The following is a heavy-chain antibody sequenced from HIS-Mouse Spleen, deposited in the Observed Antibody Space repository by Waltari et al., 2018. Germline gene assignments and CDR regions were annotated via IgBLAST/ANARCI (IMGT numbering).Heavy chain of an antibody. CDR2: IYYSGRT. CDR1: GGSISSSSYY. CDR3: AREIPYSSSWYDWYFDL. J-gene: IGHJ2*01. Sequence: QLQLQESGPGLVKPSETLSLTCTVSGGSISSSSYYWGWIRQPPGKGLEWIGGIYYSGRTHYNPSLKSRVTKSVDTSKNQFSLKLGSVTAADTAVYYCAREIPYSSSWYDWYFDLWGRGTLVTVSS. D-gene: IGHD6-13*01. V-gene: IGHV4-39*07.